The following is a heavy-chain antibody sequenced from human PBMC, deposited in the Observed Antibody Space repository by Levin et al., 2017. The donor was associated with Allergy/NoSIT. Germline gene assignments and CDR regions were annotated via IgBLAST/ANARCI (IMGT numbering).Heavy chain of an antibody. CDR1: GFTGGDDA. J-gene: IGHJ4*02. CDR2: IRSKPFGGTA. Sequence: GESLKISCTTAGFTGGDDAMSGCRQAPGKGLEWVGFIRSKPFGGTAEYAASVKGRFSISRDDSKSIAYLQMDSLATEDTAVYHCTRGPKSGLFDYWGQGTPVTVSS. V-gene: IGHV3-49*03. D-gene: IGHD3/OR15-3a*01. CDR3: TRGPKSGLFDY.